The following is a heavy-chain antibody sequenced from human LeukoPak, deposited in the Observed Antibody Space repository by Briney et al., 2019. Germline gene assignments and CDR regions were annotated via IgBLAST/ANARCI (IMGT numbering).Heavy chain of an antibody. V-gene: IGHV3-30*18. D-gene: IGHD1-14*01. Sequence: GGSLRLSCAASGFTFSSYGMHWVRQAPGKGLEWVAVISYDGSNKYYADSVKGRFTISRDNSKNTLYLQMDSLRAEDTAVYYCAKDQDHHIILGLDYWGQGTLVTVSS. J-gene: IGHJ4*02. CDR1: GFTFSSYG. CDR2: ISYDGSNK. CDR3: AKDQDHHIILGLDY.